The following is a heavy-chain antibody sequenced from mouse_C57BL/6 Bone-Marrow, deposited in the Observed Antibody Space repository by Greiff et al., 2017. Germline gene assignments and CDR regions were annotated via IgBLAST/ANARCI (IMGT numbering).Heavy chain of an antibody. V-gene: IGHV1-26*01. D-gene: IGHD1-1*01. CDR2: INPNNGGT. J-gene: IGHJ2*01. CDR1: GYTFTDYY. Sequence: VQLQQSGPELVKPGASVKISCKASGYTFTDYYMNWVKQSHGKSLEWIGDINPNNGGTSYNQKFKGKATLTVDKSSSTAYMELRSLTSEDSAVYYCARPYYYGSSYGYWGQGTTLTVSS. CDR3: ARPYYYGSSYGY.